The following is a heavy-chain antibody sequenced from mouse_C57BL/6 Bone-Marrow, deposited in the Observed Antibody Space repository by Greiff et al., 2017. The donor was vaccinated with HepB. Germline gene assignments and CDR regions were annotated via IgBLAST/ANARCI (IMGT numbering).Heavy chain of an antibody. D-gene: IGHD2-2*01. CDR3: EGYDEGAYYAMDY. CDR1: GYTFTSYW. CDR2: IYPGSGST. V-gene: IGHV1-55*01. Sequence: QVQLQQPGAELVKPGASVKMSCKASGYTFTSYWITWVKQRPGQGLEWIGDIYPGSGSTNYNEKFKSKATLTVDTSSSTAYMQLSSLTSEDSAVYYCEGYDEGAYYAMDYWGQGTSVTVSS. J-gene: IGHJ4*01.